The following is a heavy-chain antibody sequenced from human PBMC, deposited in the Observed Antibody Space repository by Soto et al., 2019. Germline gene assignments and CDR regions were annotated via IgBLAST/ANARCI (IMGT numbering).Heavy chain of an antibody. Sequence: ASVKVSCKASGYTLTSYGISWVRQAPGQGLEWMGWISAYNGNTNYAQKLQGRVTMTTDTSTSTAYMELRSLRSDDTAVYYCARESLGYYYDSSGYYPTFDYWGQGTLVTVSS. CDR1: GYTLTSYG. D-gene: IGHD3-22*01. CDR3: ARESLGYYYDSSGYYPTFDY. J-gene: IGHJ4*02. V-gene: IGHV1-18*01. CDR2: ISAYNGNT.